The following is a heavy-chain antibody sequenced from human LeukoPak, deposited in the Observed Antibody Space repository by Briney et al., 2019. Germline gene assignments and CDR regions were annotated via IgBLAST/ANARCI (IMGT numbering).Heavy chain of an antibody. CDR3: ARHEDRNWYFDH. Sequence: SETLSLTCTVSGGSISSSTYYWGWIRQPPGKGLEWIGSIYYSGSTYYNPSLKSRVTISVDTSKNQFSLKLSSVTAPDTAVYYCARHEDRNWYFDHWGQGTLVTVSS. V-gene: IGHV4-39*01. CDR2: IYYSGST. D-gene: IGHD1-1*01. J-gene: IGHJ4*02. CDR1: GGSISSSTYY.